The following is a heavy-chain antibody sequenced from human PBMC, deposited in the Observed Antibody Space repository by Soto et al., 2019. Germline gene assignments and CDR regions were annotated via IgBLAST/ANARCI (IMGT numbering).Heavy chain of an antibody. J-gene: IGHJ5*02. V-gene: IGHV4-34*01. CDR1: GGSFSGYY. D-gene: IGHD6-13*01. CDR2: INHSGST. CDR3: ARGSDSSSWHGGWFDP. Sequence: KPSETLSFTCAVYGGSFSGYYWSWIRQPPGKGLEWIGEINHSGSTNYNPSLKSRVTISVDTSKNQFSLKLSSVTAADTAVYYCARGSDSSSWHGGWFDPWGQGTLVTVSS.